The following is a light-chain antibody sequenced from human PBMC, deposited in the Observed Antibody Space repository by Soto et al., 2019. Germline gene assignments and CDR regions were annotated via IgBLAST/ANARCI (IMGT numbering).Light chain of an antibody. J-gene: IGKJ5*01. CDR3: HQAKRPST. CDR2: AAS. CDR1: QGISSW. V-gene: IGKV1-12*01. Sequence: RASQGISSWLAWYQQKPGKAPKLLIYAASSLQSGVPSSFSGSGSRKASSLSSLSLPAEAFFRYFRHQAKRPSTFGQGTRLEIK.